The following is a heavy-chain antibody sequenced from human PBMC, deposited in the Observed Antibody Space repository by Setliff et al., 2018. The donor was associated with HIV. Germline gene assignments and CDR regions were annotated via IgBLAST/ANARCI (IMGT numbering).Heavy chain of an antibody. Sequence: PSETLSLTCTVFGFSISSGYFWGWIRQPPGKGLEWIGSIHYSGSIHSNASLKSRVTMSVDTSKNQISLKVDSVTAADTAIYFCARGVVGSYYDYVNIYYHDYIDLWGKGTTVTVSS. J-gene: IGHJ6*03. CDR2: IHYSGSI. CDR1: GFSISSGYF. V-gene: IGHV4-38-2*02. CDR3: ARGVVGSYYDYVNIYYHDYIDL. D-gene: IGHD3-22*01.